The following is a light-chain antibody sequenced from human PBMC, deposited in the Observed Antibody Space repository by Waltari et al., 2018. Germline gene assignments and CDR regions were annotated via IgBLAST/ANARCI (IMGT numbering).Light chain of an antibody. CDR2: DND. CDR3: ATWEGSQRV. V-gene: IGLV1-44*01. CDR1: NFNIGSKR. Sequence: QSVVTQPPSASGTPGQRVPISCSGSNFNIGSKRVYWFQQLPGAAPKLLMYDNDQRPSGVPDRFSASKSGTSASLAISALQSGDEADYYCATWEGSQRVFGTGTKVTVL. J-gene: IGLJ1*01.